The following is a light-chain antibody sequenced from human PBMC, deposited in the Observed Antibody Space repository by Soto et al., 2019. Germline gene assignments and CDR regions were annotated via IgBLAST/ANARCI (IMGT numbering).Light chain of an antibody. CDR3: CSYAGSYTPLYV. J-gene: IGLJ1*01. CDR2: DVS. V-gene: IGLV2-11*01. CDR1: SSDVGGYNY. Sequence: QSALTQPRSVSGSPGQSVTISCTGTSSDVGGYNYVSWYQQHPGKAPKLMIYDVSKRPSGVPDRFSGSKSGNTASLTISGLQAEDEDCCSYAGSYTPLYVFGTGTKLTVL.